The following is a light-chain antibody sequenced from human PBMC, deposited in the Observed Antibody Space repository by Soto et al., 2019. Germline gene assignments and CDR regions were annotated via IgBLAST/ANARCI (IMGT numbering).Light chain of an antibody. V-gene: IGKV3-15*01. Sequence: DIVLTQSPATLSVSPGERATLSCRTSQCFXSSFACYQQKPGQAPSFLXYGASTRATGSPARLSGSGSGTEFTLTISSLQSEDCAVYYCQQYKNWTWTFGQGTKVDIK. CDR2: GAS. CDR3: QQYKNWTWT. CDR1: QCFXSS. J-gene: IGKJ1*01.